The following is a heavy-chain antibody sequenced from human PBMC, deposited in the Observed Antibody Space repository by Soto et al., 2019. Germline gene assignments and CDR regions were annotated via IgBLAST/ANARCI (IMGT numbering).Heavy chain of an antibody. Sequence: GGSLRLSCAASGFTFSNAWMNWVRQAPGKGLEWVGRIKSKTDGGTTDYAAPVKGRFTISRDDSKNTLYLQMNSLKTEDTAVYYCTTDSWLPYIVGAAYEYYGLDVWGQGTTVTVSS. CDR1: GFTFSNAW. D-gene: IGHD1-26*01. CDR3: TTDSWLPYIVGAAYEYYGLDV. CDR2: IKSKTDGGTT. V-gene: IGHV3-15*07. J-gene: IGHJ6*02.